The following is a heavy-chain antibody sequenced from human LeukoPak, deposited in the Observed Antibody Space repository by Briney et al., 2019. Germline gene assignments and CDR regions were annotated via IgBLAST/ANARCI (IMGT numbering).Heavy chain of an antibody. CDR1: GGSFSGYC. CDR2: VNHSGNT. V-gene: IGHV4-34*01. CDR3: ARELERAAAGTGYYFDY. D-gene: IGHD6-13*01. Sequence: SETVSLTCAVYGGSFSGYCWSWIRQPPGKGLEWIGEVNHSGNTNHNPSLKSRVTISVDTSKNQFSLKLSSVTAADTAVYYCARELERAAAGTGYYFDYWGQGTLVTVSS. J-gene: IGHJ4*02.